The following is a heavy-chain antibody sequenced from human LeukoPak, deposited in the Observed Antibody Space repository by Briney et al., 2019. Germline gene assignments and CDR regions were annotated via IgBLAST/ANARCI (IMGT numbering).Heavy chain of an antibody. J-gene: IGHJ4*02. Sequence: PGGSLRLSCAASGFTFSSYNMNWVRQAPGKGLEWVSSISSSSAYIYYAASVKGRFTISGDNAKNSLYLQMNSLRAEDTAVYYCARDPDTSGWAPYYLDYWGLGTLVTVSS. CDR1: GFTFSSYN. CDR2: ISSSSAYI. V-gene: IGHV3-21*01. CDR3: ARDPDTSGWAPYYLDY. D-gene: IGHD6-19*01.